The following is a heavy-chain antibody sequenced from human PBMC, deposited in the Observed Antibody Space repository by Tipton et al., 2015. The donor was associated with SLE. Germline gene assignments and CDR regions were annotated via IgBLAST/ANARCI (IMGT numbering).Heavy chain of an antibody. J-gene: IGHJ4*02. Sequence: VQLVQSGGGLVQAGGSLRLSCAASGFTVSSNYMSWVRRAPGKGLEWVSVIFSGGSTYYADSVKGRFTISRDNSKNTLYLQMNSLRAEDTAVYYCARDQGDYGGYAVFDYWGQGTLVTVSS. CDR3: ARDQGDYGGYAVFDY. CDR2: IFSGGST. D-gene: IGHD4-17*01. CDR1: GFTVSSNY. V-gene: IGHV3-53*04.